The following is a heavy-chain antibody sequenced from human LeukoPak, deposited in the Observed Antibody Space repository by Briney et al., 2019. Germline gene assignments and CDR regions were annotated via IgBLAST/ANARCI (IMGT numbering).Heavy chain of an antibody. CDR2: INSDGSST. D-gene: IGHD2-15*01. J-gene: IGHJ4*02. V-gene: IGHV3-74*01. CDR1: GMTFSHRW. CDR3: VSSYCSGGSCYSASGY. Sequence: GGSLTLSCAASGMTFSHRWMHWVRQAPGMVLVWVSRINSDGSSTSYADSVKGRFTISRDNAKNTLYLQMNSLRAEDTAVYYCVSSYCSGGSCYSASGYWGQGTLVTVSS.